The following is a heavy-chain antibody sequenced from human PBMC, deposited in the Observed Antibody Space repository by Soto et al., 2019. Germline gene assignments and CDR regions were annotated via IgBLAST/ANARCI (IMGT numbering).Heavy chain of an antibody. CDR1: GYTFTSYG. D-gene: IGHD2-2*01. CDR2: ITAYNGNT. Sequence: QVHLVQSGPEVRKPGASVKVSCKASGYTFTSYGISWVRQAPGQGLEWMGWITAYNGNTNYAQKFQGRVTMTTDTSTSTAYMELRSLRSDDTAVYFCARDPADVYCTSPSCSGDYWGQGTLVTVSS. J-gene: IGHJ4*02. V-gene: IGHV1-18*01. CDR3: ARDPADVYCTSPSCSGDY.